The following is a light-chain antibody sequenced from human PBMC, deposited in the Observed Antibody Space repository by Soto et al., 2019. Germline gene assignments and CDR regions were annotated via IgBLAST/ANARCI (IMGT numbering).Light chain of an antibody. J-gene: IGKJ1*01. V-gene: IGKV3-20*01. CDR2: GAS. Sequence: EIVLTQSPSTLTLSSGQKHTLSCRASQSVSNNYLAWYQQQPGQAPRLLIYGASNRAAGIPDRFSGSGSGTDFTLIISRLEPEDFAVYYCQQYGSSGTFGQGTKLDIK. CDR1: QSVSNNY. CDR3: QQYGSSGT.